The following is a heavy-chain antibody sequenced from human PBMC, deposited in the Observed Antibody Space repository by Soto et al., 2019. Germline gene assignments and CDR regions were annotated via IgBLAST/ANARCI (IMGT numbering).Heavy chain of an antibody. V-gene: IGHV4-34*01. CDR3: ARSQSLCRFLVRMDV. CDR2: INHSGST. Sequence: WETLSPTCGVYDGSFRAYFWSWIRKRPGKGLEWIGEINHSGSTNYNPSLKRRVTISVDTSKNQFSLELASVTAADTALYYCARSQSLCRFLVRMDVWGQGTTVTVSS. CDR1: DGSFRAYF. D-gene: IGHD3-3*01. J-gene: IGHJ6*02.